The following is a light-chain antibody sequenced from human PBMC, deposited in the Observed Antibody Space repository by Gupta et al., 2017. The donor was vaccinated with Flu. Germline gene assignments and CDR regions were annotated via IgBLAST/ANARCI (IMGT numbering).Light chain of an antibody. CDR3: SSYTSSSPPVV. J-gene: IGLJ3*02. CDR2: EVS. CDR1: SSDIGSYNR. Sequence: QSALPQPPSVSGSPGQPVPLPCPGSSSDIGSYNRVSWYQQPPGTAPKLIIYEVSNRPSGVPDRFSGSKSGNTASLTISGLQAEDEADYYCSSYTSSSPPVVFGGGTKLTVL. V-gene: IGLV2-18*02.